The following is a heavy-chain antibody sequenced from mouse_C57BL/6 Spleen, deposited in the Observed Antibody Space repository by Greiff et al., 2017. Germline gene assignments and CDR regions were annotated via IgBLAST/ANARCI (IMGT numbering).Heavy chain of an antibody. V-gene: IGHV1-64*01. CDR2: IHPNSGST. CDR3: ARELVRGALDY. CDR1: GYTFTSYW. D-gene: IGHD2-1*01. Sequence: VQLQQPGAELVKPGASVKLSCKASGYTFTSYWMHWVKQRPGQGLEWIGMIHPNSGSTNYNEKFKSKATLTVDKSSSTAYMQLSSLTSEDSAVYYCARELVRGALDYWGQGTSVTVSS. J-gene: IGHJ4*01.